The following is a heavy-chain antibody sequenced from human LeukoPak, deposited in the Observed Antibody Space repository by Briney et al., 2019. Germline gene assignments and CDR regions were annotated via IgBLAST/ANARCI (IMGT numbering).Heavy chain of an antibody. Sequence: ASVKVSCKASGYTFTSYGISWVRQAPGQGLEWMGWISAYNGNTNYAQKLQGRVTTTTDTSTSTAYMELRSLRSDDTAVYYCARESGAGRWEPSTTFDYWGQGTLVTVSS. J-gene: IGHJ4*02. CDR3: ARESGAGRWEPSTTFDY. D-gene: IGHD1-26*01. V-gene: IGHV1-18*01. CDR2: ISAYNGNT. CDR1: GYTFTSYG.